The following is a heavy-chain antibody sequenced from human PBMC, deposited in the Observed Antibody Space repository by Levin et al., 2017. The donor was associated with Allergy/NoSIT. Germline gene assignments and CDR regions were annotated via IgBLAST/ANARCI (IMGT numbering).Heavy chain of an antibody. CDR3: ARGNYYDSSGYSWFDP. CDR1: GYTFTSYD. D-gene: IGHD3-22*01. Sequence: GASVKVSCKASGYTFTSYDINWVRQATGQGLEWMGWMNPNSGNTGYAQKFQGRVTMTRNTSISTAYMELSSLRSEDTAVYYCARGNYYDSSGYSWFDPWGQGTLVTVSS. CDR2: MNPNSGNT. J-gene: IGHJ5*02. V-gene: IGHV1-8*01.